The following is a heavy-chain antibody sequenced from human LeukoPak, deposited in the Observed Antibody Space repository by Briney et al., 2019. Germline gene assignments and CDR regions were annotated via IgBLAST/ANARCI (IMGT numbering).Heavy chain of an antibody. J-gene: IGHJ4*02. CDR2: IWYDGSNK. V-gene: IGHV3-33*01. CDR1: GFTFSSYG. D-gene: IGHD5-18*01. Sequence: GGSLRLSCAASGFTFSSYGMHWVRQAPGKGLEWVAVIWYDGSNKYYADSVKGRFTISRDNSKNTLYLQMNSLRAEGTAVYYCARGDTAMVKIDYWGQGTLVTVSS. CDR3: ARGDTAMVKIDY.